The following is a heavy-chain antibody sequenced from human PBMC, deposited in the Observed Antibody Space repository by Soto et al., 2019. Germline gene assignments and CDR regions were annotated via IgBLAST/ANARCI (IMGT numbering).Heavy chain of an antibody. V-gene: IGHV3-15*01. CDR3: TADVPTQGVGEFDY. CDR2: IKSRIDGETR. J-gene: IGHJ4*02. CDR1: GFTFSNAW. D-gene: IGHD3-10*01. Sequence: EVQLVESGGGLVKPGGSLRLSCVGSGFTFSNAWMTWVRQAPGKGLEWVGRIKSRIDGETREYAAPVKDRFTISRDDSKNTVYLQVTGLETEDTAIYYCTADVPTQGVGEFDYWGQGTLIAVSS.